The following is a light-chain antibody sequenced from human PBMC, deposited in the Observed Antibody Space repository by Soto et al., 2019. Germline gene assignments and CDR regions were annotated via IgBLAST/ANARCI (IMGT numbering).Light chain of an antibody. CDR2: GAS. V-gene: IGKV3-20*01. CDR1: QSLTNNY. J-gene: IGKJ1*01. Sequence: EIVLTQSPGTLSLSPGERATLSCRASQSLTNNYFAWYQQKPGRALRLLIDGASTRATGIPDRFSGSGSGTDFTLNISRLEPEDVAVDYCQQYEAVVTFGQGTRVEI. CDR3: QQYEAVVT.